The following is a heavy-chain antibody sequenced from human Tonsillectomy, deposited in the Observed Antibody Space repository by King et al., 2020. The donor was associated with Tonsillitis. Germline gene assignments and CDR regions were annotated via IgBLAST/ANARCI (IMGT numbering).Heavy chain of an antibody. V-gene: IGHV4-61*02. CDR1: GGSISSGRYY. CDR2: IYSSGST. CDR3: ATSRDSGYDPYFDY. J-gene: IGHJ4*02. Sequence: QLQESGPGLVKPSQTLSLTCTVSGGSISSGRYYWSWIRQSAGKGLEWIGRIYSSGSTNYNPSLRSRVTMSVDTSKNQFPLKLSSATAADTAVYYCATSRDSGYDPYFDYWGQGTLVTVSS. D-gene: IGHD5-12*01.